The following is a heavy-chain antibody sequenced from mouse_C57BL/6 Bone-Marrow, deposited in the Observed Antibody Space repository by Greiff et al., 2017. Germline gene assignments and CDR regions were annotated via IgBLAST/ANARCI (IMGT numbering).Heavy chain of an antibody. D-gene: IGHD1-1*01. CDR1: GYTFTSYG. V-gene: IGHV1-81*01. J-gene: IGHJ2*01. CDR2: IYPRSGNT. Sequence: VQLQQSGAELARPGASVKLSCKASGYTFTSYGISWVKQRTGQGLEWIGEIYPRSGNTYYNEKFKGKATLTADKSSSTAYMELRSLTSEDSAVYFCARKGYYGSSDGYWGQGTTLTVSS. CDR3: ARKGYYGSSDGY.